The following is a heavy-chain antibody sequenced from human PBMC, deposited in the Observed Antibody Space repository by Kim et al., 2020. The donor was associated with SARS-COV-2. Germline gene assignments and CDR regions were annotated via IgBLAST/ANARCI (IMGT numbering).Heavy chain of an antibody. CDR3: ARLPTNALDY. D-gene: IGHD2-2*01. CDR2: INHSGST. Sequence: SETLSLTCAVYGGSFSNYYWTWIRQPPGKGLEWIGDINHSGSTNYNPSLKSRVTISVDTSKNQISLKLSSVTAADTAVYYCARLPTNALDYWGPGTLVTVSS. V-gene: IGHV4-34*01. J-gene: IGHJ4*02. CDR1: GGSFSNYY.